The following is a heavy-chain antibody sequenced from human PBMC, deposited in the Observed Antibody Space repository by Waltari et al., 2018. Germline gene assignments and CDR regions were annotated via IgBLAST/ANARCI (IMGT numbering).Heavy chain of an antibody. D-gene: IGHD3-22*01. V-gene: IGHV4-38-2*02. CDR1: GYSISSGYY. J-gene: IGHJ4*02. CDR2: IYPSGST. CDR3: ARESDAYYDSSGWALD. Sequence: QVQLQESGPGLVKPSETLSLTCAVSGYSISSGYYWGWLRQPPGKGLEWIGSIYPSGSTYYNPSLKSRVTITVDTSKNQFSLKLSSVTAADTAVYYCARESDAYYDSSGWALDWGQGTLVTVSS.